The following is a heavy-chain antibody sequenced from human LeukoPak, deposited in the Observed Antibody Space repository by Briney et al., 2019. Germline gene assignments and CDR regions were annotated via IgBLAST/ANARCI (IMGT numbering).Heavy chain of an antibody. CDR3: ARASSGWYPTKPPGY. CDR2: MNPNSGNT. V-gene: IGHV1-8*01. Sequence: ASVKVSCKXSGYTFTSYDINWVRQATGQGLEWMGWMNPNSGNTGYAQKFQGRVTMTRNTSISTAYMELSSLRSEDTAVYYCARASSGWYPTKPPGYWGQGTLVTVSS. D-gene: IGHD6-19*01. J-gene: IGHJ4*02. CDR1: GYTFTSYD.